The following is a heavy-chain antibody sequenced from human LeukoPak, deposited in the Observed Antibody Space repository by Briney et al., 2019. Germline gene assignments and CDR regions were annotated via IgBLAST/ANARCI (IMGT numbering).Heavy chain of an antibody. D-gene: IGHD3-22*01. J-gene: IGHJ4*02. Sequence: GRSLRLSCAASGFTFSFYGMHWVRQAPGKGLEWVAVISLDGSNKYYPDSVKGRFTISRDNSKNTLYLQMNSLRTEDTAVYYCAKDRTSSGYYSYFDTWGQGTLVTVSS. CDR2: ISLDGSNK. CDR1: GFTFSFYG. CDR3: AKDRTSSGYYSYFDT. V-gene: IGHV3-30*18.